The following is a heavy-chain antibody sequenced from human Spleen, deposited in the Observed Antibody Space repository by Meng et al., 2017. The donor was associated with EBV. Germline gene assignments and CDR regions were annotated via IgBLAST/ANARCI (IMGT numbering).Heavy chain of an antibody. V-gene: IGHV4-38-2*02. CDR3: ARGEGSSSYFDY. J-gene: IGHJ4*02. CDR2: VFETGST. Sequence: QLREAGPGQVKPSETLSLPCTVSGDSISSFYYWGWIRQPPGKGLEWIGEVFETGSTTYNPSLKSRVTISLDKSKNQFSLRLTSVTAADTAVYYCARGEGSSSYFDYWGQGTLVTVSS. D-gene: IGHD6-13*01. CDR1: GDSISSFYY.